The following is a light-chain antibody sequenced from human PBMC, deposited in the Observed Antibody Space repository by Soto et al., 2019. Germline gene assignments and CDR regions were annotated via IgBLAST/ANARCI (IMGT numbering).Light chain of an antibody. V-gene: IGKV1-39*01. J-gene: IGKJ5*01. Sequence: EIPLTQSPSSLAASVRDRLTQTCLASRNVSIYLNWYQHKPGKGPTLLIHATSNLQIGVPSRFSGSGSGTEFTLTISSLEPEDFGTYYCQQSYKMPSFGQGTRLEIK. CDR3: QQSYKMPS. CDR2: ATS. CDR1: RNVSIY.